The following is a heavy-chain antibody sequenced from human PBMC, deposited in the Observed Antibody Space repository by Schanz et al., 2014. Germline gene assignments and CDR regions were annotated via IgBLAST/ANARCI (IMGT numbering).Heavy chain of an antibody. CDR2: MWNDGIKT. J-gene: IGHJ4*02. V-gene: IGHV3-33*06. Sequence: QVQLVESGGGVVQPGGSLRLSCAASGFTFSTYAMTWVRQAPGQGLEWVAVMWNDGIKTHYADSGNGRFTISRDNSKNTVYLQMNSLRAEDTAVYYCAKDHAGSDILTALGNWGQGTLVTVSS. CDR1: GFTFSTYA. D-gene: IGHD3-9*01. CDR3: AKDHAGSDILTALGN.